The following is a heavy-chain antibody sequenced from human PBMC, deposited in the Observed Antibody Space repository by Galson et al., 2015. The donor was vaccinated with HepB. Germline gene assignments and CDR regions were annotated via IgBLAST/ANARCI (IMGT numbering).Heavy chain of an antibody. Sequence: SLRLSCAASGFTFSSYSMNWVRQAPGKGLVWVAYIDSDERGTKYADSVKGRFTISRDNARNTVFLQMNSLRVEDTAVYFCGRSRGASGYHYDYWGQGTLVAVSS. CDR2: IDSDERGT. CDR1: GFTFSSYS. V-gene: IGHV3-74*03. J-gene: IGHJ4*02. D-gene: IGHD3-22*01. CDR3: GRSRGASGYHYDY.